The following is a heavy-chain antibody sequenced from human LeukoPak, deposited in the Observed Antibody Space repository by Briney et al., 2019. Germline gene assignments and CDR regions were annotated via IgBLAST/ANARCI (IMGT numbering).Heavy chain of an antibody. D-gene: IGHD3-3*01. Sequence: GASVKVSCKASGGTFSSYAISWVRQAPGQGLEWMGGIIPIFGTANYAQKFQGRVTITADESTSTAYMELSSLRSEDTAVYYCARDPSYDFWSHGGHNWFDPWGQGTLVTVSS. V-gene: IGHV1-69*13. CDR3: ARDPSYDFWSHGGHNWFDP. CDR1: GGTFSSYA. CDR2: IIPIFGTA. J-gene: IGHJ5*02.